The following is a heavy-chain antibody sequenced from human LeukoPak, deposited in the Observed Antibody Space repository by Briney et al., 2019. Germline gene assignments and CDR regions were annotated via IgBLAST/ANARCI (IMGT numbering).Heavy chain of an antibody. Sequence: GASVKVSCKASGYTFTSYGFTWVRQAPGQGLEWMGWISAYIGNTKYAQRLQGRVTLTTDTSTSTAYMELRSLRSDDTAVYYCARAGSGSYDAFDIWGQGTMVTVSS. CDR2: ISAYIGNT. CDR1: GYTFTSYG. J-gene: IGHJ3*02. V-gene: IGHV1-18*01. D-gene: IGHD3-10*01. CDR3: ARAGSGSYDAFDI.